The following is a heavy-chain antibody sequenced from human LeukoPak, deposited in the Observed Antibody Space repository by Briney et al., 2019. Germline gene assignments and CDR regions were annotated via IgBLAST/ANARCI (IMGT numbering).Heavy chain of an antibody. Sequence: PSETLSLTCTVSGGSIRSSSYYWGWFRQPPGKGLERIGSIYYSDSTYYNPSLKSRVTISVDTSKNQFSLKLSSVTAADTAVYYCARDPGNNDAFDIWGQGTMVTVSS. CDR1: GGSIRSSSYY. CDR3: ARDPGNNDAFDI. CDR2: IYYSDST. V-gene: IGHV4-39*07. J-gene: IGHJ3*02. D-gene: IGHD4-23*01.